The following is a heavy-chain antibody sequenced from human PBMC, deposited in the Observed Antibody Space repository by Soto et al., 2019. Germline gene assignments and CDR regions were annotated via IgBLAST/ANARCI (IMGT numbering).Heavy chain of an antibody. CDR1: GFTFSSYA. V-gene: IGHV3-23*01. D-gene: IGHD5-18*01. J-gene: IGHJ4*02. Sequence: GGSLRLSCAASGFTFSSYAMSWVRQAPGKGLEWVSAISGSGGSTYYADSVKGRFTISRDNSKNTLYLQMTSLRAEDTAVYYCAKKSGRGYSYGFGVGSWGQGTLVTVSS. CDR3: AKKSGRGYSYGFGVGS. CDR2: ISGSGGST.